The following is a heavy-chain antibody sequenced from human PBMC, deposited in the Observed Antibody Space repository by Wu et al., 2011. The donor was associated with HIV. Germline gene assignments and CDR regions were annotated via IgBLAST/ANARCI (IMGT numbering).Heavy chain of an antibody. D-gene: IGHD5-24*01. CDR1: GYTFIGFY. Sequence: QVQLVQSGAEVKKPGASVKVSCKASGYTFIGFYIHWVRQAPGQGLEWMGWINPNSGATNYAQKFQGRATMTRDTSINTAYMDLSSLRSDDTAVYYCAREEMGFSFGYEGDLHYWGQGTQVTVSS. CDR2: INPNSGAT. J-gene: IGHJ4*02. CDR3: AREEMGFSFGYEGDLHY. V-gene: IGHV1-2*02.